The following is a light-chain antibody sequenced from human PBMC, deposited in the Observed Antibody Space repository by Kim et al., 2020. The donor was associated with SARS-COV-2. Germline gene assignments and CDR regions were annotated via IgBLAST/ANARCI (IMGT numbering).Light chain of an antibody. CDR2: YDS. J-gene: IGLJ2*01. CDR1: NMGSKS. V-gene: IGLV3-21*04. Sequence: PGKTSRITCGGNNMGSKSVHWYQQKPGRAPVLVIYYDSDGPSGIPERFSGSNSADTATLTISRVEAGDEADYYCQVWDSSSDHTGVFGGGTQLTVL. CDR3: QVWDSSSDHTGV.